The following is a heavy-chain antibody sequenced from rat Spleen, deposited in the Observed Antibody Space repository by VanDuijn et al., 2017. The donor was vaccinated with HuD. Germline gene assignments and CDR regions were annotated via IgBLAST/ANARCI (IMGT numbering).Heavy chain of an antibody. CDR2: ISYDAFIT. D-gene: IGHD5-1*01. CDR3: TRENWVFDY. CDR1: GFTFSDFD. V-gene: IGHV5-29*01. J-gene: IGHJ2*01. Sequence: EVQLVESGGGLVQPGRSLKLSCAASGFTFSDFDMAWVRQAPTKGLEWVATISYDAFITYYRDSVKGRFTISRENAKNTLYLQMNSLRSDDTATYYCTRENWVFDYWGQGVMVTVSS.